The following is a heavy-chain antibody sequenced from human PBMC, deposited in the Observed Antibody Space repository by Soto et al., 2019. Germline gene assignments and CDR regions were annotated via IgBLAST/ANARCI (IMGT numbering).Heavy chain of an antibody. J-gene: IGHJ5*02. CDR2: INAGNGNT. V-gene: IGHV1-3*01. Sequence: ASVKVSCKASGYTFTSYAMHWVRQAPGQRLEWIGWINAGNGNTKYSQNFQGRVTITRDTSASTAYMELSSLRSEDTAVYYCARDHPQYCTNGVCYTGWFDPWGQGTLVTVSS. CDR3: ARDHPQYCTNGVCYTGWFDP. D-gene: IGHD2-8*01. CDR1: GYTFTSYA.